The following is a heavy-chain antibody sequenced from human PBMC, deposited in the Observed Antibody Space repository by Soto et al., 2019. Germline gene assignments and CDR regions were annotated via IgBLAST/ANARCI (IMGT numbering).Heavy chain of an antibody. Sequence: SVSNAWMNWVRQAPGKGLEWVGRIKSKTDGGTTDYAAPVKGRFTISRDDSKNTLYLQMNSLKTEDTAVYYCTTDQRAHKCYGDYLWGQGTLVTVSS. V-gene: IGHV3-15*07. D-gene: IGHD4-17*01. J-gene: IGHJ4*02. CDR3: TTDQRAHKCYGDYL. CDR1: SVSNAW. CDR2: IKSKTDGGTT.